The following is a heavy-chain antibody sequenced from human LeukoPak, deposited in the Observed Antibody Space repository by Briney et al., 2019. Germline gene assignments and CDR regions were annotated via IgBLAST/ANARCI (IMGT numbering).Heavy chain of an antibody. Sequence: KAGGSLRLSCAASGFTFSSYSMNWVRQAPGKGLEWVSSISSSSSYIYYADSVKGRFTISRDNAKNSLYLQMNSLRAEDTAVYYCATIVGYSSSPSPWGQGTLVTVSS. D-gene: IGHD6-6*01. CDR3: ATIVGYSSSPSP. J-gene: IGHJ5*02. V-gene: IGHV3-21*01. CDR1: GFTFSSYS. CDR2: ISSSSSYI.